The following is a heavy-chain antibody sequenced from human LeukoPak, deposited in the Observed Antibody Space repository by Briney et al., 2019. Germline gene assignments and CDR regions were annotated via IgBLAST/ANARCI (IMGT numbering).Heavy chain of an antibody. V-gene: IGHV3-48*03. CDR1: GFTFSCYE. D-gene: IGHD7-27*01. CDR2: ISSGSRTI. Sequence: QPGGSLRLSCAASGFTFSCYEMNWVRQAPGGGLEWVSYISSGSRTIFYGDTVKGRFTISRDNAKHSLYLLMNSLRADDTALHCCARESITGDRDFYYWGQGTLITVSS. CDR3: ARESITGDRDFYY. J-gene: IGHJ4*02.